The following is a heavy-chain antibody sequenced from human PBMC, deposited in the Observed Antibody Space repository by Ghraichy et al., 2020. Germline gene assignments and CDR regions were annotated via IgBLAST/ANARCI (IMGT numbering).Heavy chain of an antibody. CDR1: GGSISSSNW. CDR2: IYHSGST. J-gene: IGHJ5*02. Sequence: SETLSLTCAVSGGSISSSNWWSWVRQPPGKGLEWIGEIYHSGSTNYNPSLKSRVTISVDKSKNQSSLKLSSVTAADTAVYYCASSALPIAAAANWFDPWGQGTLVTVSS. CDR3: ASSALPIAAAANWFDP. V-gene: IGHV4-4*02. D-gene: IGHD6-13*01.